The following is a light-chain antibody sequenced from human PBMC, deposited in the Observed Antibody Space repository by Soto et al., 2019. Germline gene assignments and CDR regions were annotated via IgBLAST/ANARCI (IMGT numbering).Light chain of an antibody. CDR2: GAS. CDR3: QQYGSSRWT. CDR1: QSVSSIY. Sequence: EIVLTQSPGTLSLSPGERATLSCRASQSVSSIYLAWYQQKPGQAPRLLIYGASSRATGIPDRFSGSGSGIDFTLTISRLEPEDFSVYYCQQYGSSRWTFGQGTKEKI. V-gene: IGKV3-20*01. J-gene: IGKJ1*01.